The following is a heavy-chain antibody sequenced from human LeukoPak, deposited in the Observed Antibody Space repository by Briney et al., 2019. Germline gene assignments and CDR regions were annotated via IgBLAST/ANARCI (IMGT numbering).Heavy chain of an antibody. CDR1: GGSISSYY. D-gene: IGHD5-12*01. Sequence: SETLSLTCTVSGGSISSYYWSWIRQPPGKGLEWIGYIYYSGSTNYNPSLKSRVTISVDTSKNRFSLKLSSVTAADTAVYYCARDRGGYARSYYYYYMDVWGKGTTVTVSS. CDR2: IYYSGST. J-gene: IGHJ6*03. V-gene: IGHV4-59*01. CDR3: ARDRGGYARSYYYYYMDV.